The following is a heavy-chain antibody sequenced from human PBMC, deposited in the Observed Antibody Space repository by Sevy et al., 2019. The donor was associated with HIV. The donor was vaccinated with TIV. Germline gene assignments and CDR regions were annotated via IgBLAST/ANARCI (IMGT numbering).Heavy chain of an antibody. J-gene: IGHJ3*02. CDR1: GFTFSSYG. Sequence: GGSLRLSCAASGFTFSSYGMHWVRQAPGKGLEWVAVIWYDGSNKFYADSVKGRFTISRDNSKNTLYLQMNSLRAEDTAVYYCARDLRSGWSRDDAFDIWGQGTSVTVSS. CDR2: IWYDGSNK. D-gene: IGHD6-19*01. CDR3: ARDLRSGWSRDDAFDI. V-gene: IGHV3-33*01.